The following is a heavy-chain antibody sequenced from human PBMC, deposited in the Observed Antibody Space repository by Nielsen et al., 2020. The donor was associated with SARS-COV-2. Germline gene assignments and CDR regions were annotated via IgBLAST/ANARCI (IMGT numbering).Heavy chain of an antibody. CDR3: ARSYYDFWSGPPYGLDI. D-gene: IGHD3-3*01. CDR2: IRSKTFGETR. V-gene: IGHV3-49*04. CDR1: GFTFGDYA. J-gene: IGHJ6*02. Sequence: GGSLRLSCTGSGFTFGDYAMSWVRQAPGKGLEWVGFIRSKTFGETREYAASVEGRFTISRDDSKSIADLQMNSLKTEDTAVYYCARSYYDFWSGPPYGLDIWGQGTSVTVSS.